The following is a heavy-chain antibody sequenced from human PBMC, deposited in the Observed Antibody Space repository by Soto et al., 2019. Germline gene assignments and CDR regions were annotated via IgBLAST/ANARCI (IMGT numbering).Heavy chain of an antibody. CDR2: TSIYNGHT. CDR1: GYTFTASG. Sequence: ASVKVSCKASGYTFTASGISWVRQAPGQGLEWMGWTSIYNGHTEYSPKFLGRVVMTTDTSADTAYLELRSLRPDDAALYYCARWDDYGASDQYHFDHWGQRTLVTVSS. D-gene: IGHD4-17*01. CDR3: ARWDDYGASDQYHFDH. V-gene: IGHV1-18*01. J-gene: IGHJ4*02.